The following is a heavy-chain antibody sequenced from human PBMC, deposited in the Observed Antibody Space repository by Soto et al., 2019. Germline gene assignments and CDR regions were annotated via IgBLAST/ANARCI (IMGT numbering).Heavy chain of an antibody. CDR3: VRCGRNDYGDCYYYGMDV. CDR2: ITNDGSGT. J-gene: IGHJ6*02. D-gene: IGHD4-17*01. V-gene: IGHV3-74*01. Sequence: EVQLVESGGGLVQPGGSLTLSCAASGFTFSSNWMFWVRQAPGEGLVWVSLITNDGSGTSYADSVKGRFTISRDNAKNTLYLQMSSLRAEDTAVYYCVRCGRNDYGDCYYYGMDVWGQGTTVTVSS. CDR1: GFTFSSNW.